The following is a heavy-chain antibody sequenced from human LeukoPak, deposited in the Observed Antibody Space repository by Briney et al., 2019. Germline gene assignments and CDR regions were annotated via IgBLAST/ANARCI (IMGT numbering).Heavy chain of an antibody. J-gene: IGHJ4*02. CDR2: INAGNGNT. Sequence: ASVKVSCKASGYTFTSYAMHWVRQALGQRLEWMGWINAGNGNTKYSQKFQGRVTITRDTSASTAYMELSSLRSEDTAVYYCARRKFFDPTYLDYWGQGTLVTVSS. V-gene: IGHV1-3*01. D-gene: IGHD3-9*01. CDR3: ARRKFFDPTYLDY. CDR1: GYTFTSYA.